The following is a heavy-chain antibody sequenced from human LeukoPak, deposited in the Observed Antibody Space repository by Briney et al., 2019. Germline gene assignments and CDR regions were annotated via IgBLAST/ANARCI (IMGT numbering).Heavy chain of an antibody. Sequence: HPGGSLRLSCAASGFTFSSYEMNWVRQAPGKGLEWVSYISSSGSTIYYADSVKGQFTISRDNAKNSLYLQMNSLRAEDTAGYYCARAPYTIFGATDVWGKGTTVTVSS. D-gene: IGHD3-3*01. CDR1: GFTFSSYE. CDR2: ISSSGSTI. J-gene: IGHJ6*04. CDR3: ARAPYTIFGATDV. V-gene: IGHV3-48*03.